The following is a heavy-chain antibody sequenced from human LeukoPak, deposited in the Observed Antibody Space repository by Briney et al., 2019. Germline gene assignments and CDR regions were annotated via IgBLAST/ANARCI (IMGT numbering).Heavy chain of an antibody. CDR3: ARGRRGANSRDIVVVPAAIPRREVRGNWFDP. D-gene: IGHD2-2*02. CDR2: INHSGST. J-gene: IGHJ5*02. V-gene: IGHV4-39*07. Sequence: PSEALSLTCTVSGGSISSSSYYWSWIRQPPGKGLEWIGEINHSGSTNYNPSLKSRVTISVDTSKNQFSLKLSSVTAADTAVYYCARGRRGANSRDIVVVPAAIPRREVRGNWFDPWGQGTLVTVSS. CDR1: GGSISSSSYY.